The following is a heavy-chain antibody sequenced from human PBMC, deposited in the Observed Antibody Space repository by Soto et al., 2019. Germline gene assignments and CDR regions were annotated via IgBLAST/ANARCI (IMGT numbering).Heavy chain of an antibody. CDR2: ISGYNGNT. CDR1: GYTFTTYG. Sequence: QVQLVQSGAEVKKPGASVRVSCNASGYTFTTYGISWVRQAPGQGLEWMGWISGYNGNTNYAQKLQGRVTLTTDTSTSTAYMEVRSLRSDHTAVYYCARDEKDNCSSTSFPYFDYWGQGTLVTVSS. J-gene: IGHJ4*02. V-gene: IGHV1-18*01. CDR3: ARDEKDNCSSTSFPYFDY. D-gene: IGHD2-2*01.